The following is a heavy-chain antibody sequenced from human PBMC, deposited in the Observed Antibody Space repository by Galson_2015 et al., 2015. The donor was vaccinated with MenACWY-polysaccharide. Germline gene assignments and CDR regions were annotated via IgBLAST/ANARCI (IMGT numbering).Heavy chain of an antibody. V-gene: IGHV3-49*03. CDR3: TRFSAYFHDSSGLFDAFDI. D-gene: IGHD3-22*01. CDR2: IRSKAYGGTP. Sequence: LRLSCAASGFNFGDYGMIWIRQAPGKGLEWISLIRSKAYGGTPESAASVKGRFTMSRDDSKRIAYLQMNSLNTEDTAVYYCTRFSAYFHDSSGLFDAFDIWGQGTMVTVSS. CDR1: GFNFGDYG. J-gene: IGHJ3*02.